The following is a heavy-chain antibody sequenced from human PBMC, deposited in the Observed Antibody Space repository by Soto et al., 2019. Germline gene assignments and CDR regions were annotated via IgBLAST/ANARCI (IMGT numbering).Heavy chain of an antibody. J-gene: IGHJ2*01. CDR3: AKGVDGERGYWYFDL. D-gene: IGHD1-1*01. CDR2: ISGSGGDT. V-gene: IGHV3-23*01. Sequence: EVQLLESGGGLVQPGGSLRLSCAASGFTFRFYAMTWVRQAPGKGLELVSAISGSGGDTYYADSVKGRFTTSRDNSKNTLYLKMNSVRAEDTAVYYCAKGVDGERGYWYFDLWGRGTLVTVSS. CDR1: GFTFRFYA.